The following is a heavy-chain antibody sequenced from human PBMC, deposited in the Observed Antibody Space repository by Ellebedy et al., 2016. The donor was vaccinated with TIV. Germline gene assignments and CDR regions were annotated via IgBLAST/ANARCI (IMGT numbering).Heavy chain of an antibody. D-gene: IGHD2-2*01. CDR3: ARGCISTSCHVGLSFGMDV. CDR1: GFTFTTYY. Sequence: AASVQVSCKASGFTFTTYYIHWVRQAPGQGLEWMGLIDPSGGSTNYAPRFQGRVTMTRDTSTTTVYMELSSLRSEDTAVYYCARGCISTSCHVGLSFGMDVWGQGTTVTVSS. CDR2: IDPSGGST. J-gene: IGHJ6*02. V-gene: IGHV1-46*01.